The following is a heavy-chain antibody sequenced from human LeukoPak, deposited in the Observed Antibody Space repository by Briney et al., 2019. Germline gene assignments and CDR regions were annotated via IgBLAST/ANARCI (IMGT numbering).Heavy chain of an antibody. CDR3: ARGAISSQGFDI. CDR2: ISTDNGNT. CDR1: GYTFTHYH. Sequence: ASVKVSCKASGYTFTHYHFSWVRQAPGQGLEWMGWISTDNGNTNYAQKFQGRVTMTTDTSTTTAYVELRSLRSDDTAVYYCARGAISSQGFDIWGQGTMVTVSS. J-gene: IGHJ3*02. D-gene: IGHD3-3*01. V-gene: IGHV1-18*01.